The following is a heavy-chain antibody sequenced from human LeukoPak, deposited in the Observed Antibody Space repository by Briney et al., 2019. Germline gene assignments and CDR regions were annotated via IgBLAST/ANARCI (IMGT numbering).Heavy chain of an antibody. CDR1: GFTFSSYW. J-gene: IGHJ4*02. CDR3: ARDYYDNSGEFDY. V-gene: IGHV3-7*05. D-gene: IGHD3-22*01. CDR2: IKLDGRDT. Sequence: GPSLSLSWAASGFTFSSYWISWVRHPPREWLEWVANIKLDGRDTYYVDSVEGRFTISRDNTKNSLCLQMNRPRAEDTAVYYCARDYYDNSGEFDYWGQGTLVTVSS.